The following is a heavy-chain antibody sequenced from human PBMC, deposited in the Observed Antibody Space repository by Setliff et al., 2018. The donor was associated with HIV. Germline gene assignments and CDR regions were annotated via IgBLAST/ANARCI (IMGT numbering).Heavy chain of an antibody. Sequence: SETLSLTCTDSGGSITSGGFYWSWIRLYPQKGLEWIGYIYYSGGTYYNPSLKSRVTMSVDTSKNQFSLKLSSVTAADTAVYYCARGDAMTSLGAFDIWGQGTMVTVSS. J-gene: IGHJ3*02. CDR2: IYYSGGT. D-gene: IGHD2-2*01. CDR1: GGSITSGGFY. V-gene: IGHV4-31*03. CDR3: ARGDAMTSLGAFDI.